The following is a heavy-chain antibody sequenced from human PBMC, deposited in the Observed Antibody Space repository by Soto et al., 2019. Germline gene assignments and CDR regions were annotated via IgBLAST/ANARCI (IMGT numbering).Heavy chain of an antibody. CDR1: GDKVSSNRAA. J-gene: IGHJ5*02. Sequence: QSQTLSLTCAISGDKVSSNRAAWNGIRQSPSRGLEWLGRTYYRSKWYNDYAVSVKSRITINPDTSKNQFSLQLKSVTPEYTAVYYCARVRLDMFRGFINWFDPWGQGTLVTVSS. D-gene: IGHD3-10*01. CDR3: ARVRLDMFRGFINWFDP. V-gene: IGHV6-1*01. CDR2: TYYRSKWYN.